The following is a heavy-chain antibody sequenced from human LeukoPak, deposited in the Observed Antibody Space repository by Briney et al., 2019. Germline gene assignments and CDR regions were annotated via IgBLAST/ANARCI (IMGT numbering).Heavy chain of an antibody. CDR1: GGSISSYY. D-gene: IGHD3-10*01. V-gene: IGHV4-59*01. CDR3: ARDTDGSGSHYYYYGMDV. J-gene: IGHJ6*02. CDR2: IYYSGST. Sequence: PSETLSLTCTVSGGSISSYYWSWIRQPPGKGLEWIGYIYYSGSTNYNPSLKSRVTISVDTSKNQFSLKLSSVTAADTAVYYCARDTDGSGSHYYYYGMDVWGQGTTVTVSS.